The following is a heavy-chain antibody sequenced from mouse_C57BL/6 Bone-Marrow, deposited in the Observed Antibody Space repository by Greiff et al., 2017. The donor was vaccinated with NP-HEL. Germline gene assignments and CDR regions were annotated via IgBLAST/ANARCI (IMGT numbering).Heavy chain of an antibody. Sequence: VKLQESGAELVRPGASVTLSCKASGYTFTDYEMHWVKQTPVHGLEWIGAIDPETGGTAYNQKFKGKAILTADKSSSTAYMELCSLTSEDSAVYYCTTNYDYDGFAYWGQGTLVTVSA. J-gene: IGHJ3*01. CDR3: TTNYDYDGFAY. CDR1: GYTFTDYE. V-gene: IGHV1-15*01. D-gene: IGHD2-4*01. CDR2: IDPETGGT.